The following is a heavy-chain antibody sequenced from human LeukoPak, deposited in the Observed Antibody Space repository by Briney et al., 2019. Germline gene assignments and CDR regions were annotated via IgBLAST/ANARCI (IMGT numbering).Heavy chain of an antibody. Sequence: PSEPLTLTCTASGGSLNYHYWSWLRQPPGKGLEGIGYIYYSGNTDYNPSLKSRVTISVDTSKNHFSLKLSSVTAADTAVYYCARYCTSTNCYLDAFDIWGQGTMVTVSS. V-gene: IGHV4-59*11. J-gene: IGHJ3*02. CDR3: ARYCTSTNCYLDAFDI. CDR2: IYYSGNT. CDR1: GGSLNYHY. D-gene: IGHD2-2*01.